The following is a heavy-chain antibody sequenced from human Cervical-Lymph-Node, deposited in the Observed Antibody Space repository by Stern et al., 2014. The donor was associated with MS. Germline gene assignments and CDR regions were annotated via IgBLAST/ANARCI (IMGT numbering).Heavy chain of an antibody. D-gene: IGHD2-21*02. Sequence: EVQLVESGGGLVQPGGSLRLSCAASGFTFSSYAMHWVRQAPGKGLEYVSVISSNRGSTYYANSVKGRFTISRDNSKNTLYLHMGSLRVEDMAVYYCARGVTYCGGDCYGWYFDLWGRGTLVTVSS. V-gene: IGHV3-64*01. J-gene: IGHJ2*01. CDR3: ARGVTYCGGDCYGWYFDL. CDR2: ISSNRGST. CDR1: GFTFSSYA.